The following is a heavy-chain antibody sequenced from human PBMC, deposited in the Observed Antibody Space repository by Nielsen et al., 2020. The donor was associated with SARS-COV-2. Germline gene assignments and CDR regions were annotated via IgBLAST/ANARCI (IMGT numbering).Heavy chain of an antibody. V-gene: IGHV4-34*01. J-gene: IGHJ5*02. Sequence: ESLKISCAVYGGSFSGYYWSWIRQPPGKGLEWIGEINHSGSTNYNPSLKSRVTISVDTSKNQFSLKLSSVTAADTAVYYCARGLRPDIVVVPAALAWFDPWGQGTLVTVSS. CDR1: GGSFSGYY. CDR2: INHSGST. D-gene: IGHD2-2*01. CDR3: ARGLRPDIVVVPAALAWFDP.